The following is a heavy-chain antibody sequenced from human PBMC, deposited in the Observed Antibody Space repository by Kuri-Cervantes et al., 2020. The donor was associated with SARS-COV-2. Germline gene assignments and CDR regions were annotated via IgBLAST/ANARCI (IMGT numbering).Heavy chain of an antibody. CDR3: ARSNPFRGPVIIYQVGAFDI. J-gene: IGHJ3*02. Sequence: ASVKVSCKASGYTFTSYYIHWVRQAPGQGLEGMGWIITNSGSTNYSQKFQGCVTMTRDTSTSTVYMELSSMRSDDTAVYYCARSNPFRGPVIIYQVGAFDIWGQGTMVTVSS. V-gene: IGHV1-2*04. D-gene: IGHD3-22*01. CDR1: GYTFTSYY. CDR2: IITNSGST.